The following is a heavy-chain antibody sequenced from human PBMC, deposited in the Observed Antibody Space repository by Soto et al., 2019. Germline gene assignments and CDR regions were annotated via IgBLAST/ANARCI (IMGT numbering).Heavy chain of an antibody. V-gene: IGHV1-69*13. CDR3: ARDGRQQLALPPKYYFDY. J-gene: IGHJ4*02. Sequence: GASVKVSCKASGGGNLRDYRTTWVRRAPGQGLEWMGGIIPKLGSANYAQNFQGRVTVTADDSTNTFYMELSSLRSEDTAVYYCARDGRQQLALPPKYYFDYWGQGTLVTVSS. CDR2: IIPKLGSA. D-gene: IGHD6-13*01. CDR1: GGGNLRDYR.